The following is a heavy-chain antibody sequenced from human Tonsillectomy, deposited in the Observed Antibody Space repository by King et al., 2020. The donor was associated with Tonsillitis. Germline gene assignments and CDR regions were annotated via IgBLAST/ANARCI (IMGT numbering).Heavy chain of an antibody. CDR1: GYSFTSNW. J-gene: IGHJ3*02. CDR2: IYPGDSDT. CDR3: ARVASDSSYYYGAFDI. Sequence: VQLVESGVDVKKPGESLKISCKVSGYSFTSNWIGWVRQMPGKGLEWMGIIYPGDSDTKYSPSFQGQVTISVDKSISTAYLQWSSLKASDTAMYYCARVASDSSYYYGAFDIWGQGTMVTVSS. D-gene: IGHD3-22*01. V-gene: IGHV5-51*01.